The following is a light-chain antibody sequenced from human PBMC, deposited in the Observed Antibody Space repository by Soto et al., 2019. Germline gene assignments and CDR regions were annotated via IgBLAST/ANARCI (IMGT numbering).Light chain of an antibody. Sequence: EIVMTQSPDTLSVSPGETATLSCRASQRISINLAWYQQNPGQAPRLVIYVASSRATGFPAGFRGEASGTEVTLATNSFQSADVATYYCPQYSEGLTFGQGT. J-gene: IGKJ5*01. CDR2: VAS. V-gene: IGKV3-15*01. CDR3: PQYSEGLT. CDR1: QRISIN.